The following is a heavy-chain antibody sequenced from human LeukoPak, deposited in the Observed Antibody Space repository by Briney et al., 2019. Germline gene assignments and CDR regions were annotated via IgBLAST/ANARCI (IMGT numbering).Heavy chain of an antibody. V-gene: IGHV1-18*04. Sequence: ASVKVSCKASGYTFTSNAISWVRQAPGQGLEWMGWISAYNGNTNYAQKFQGKVNMTTDTSTSTAYMDLRSLRSDDTAVYYCARDRGYSPGRAFDFWGQGTLVTVSS. CDR2: ISAYNGNT. CDR3: ARDRGYSPGRAFDF. J-gene: IGHJ4*02. D-gene: IGHD5-18*01. CDR1: GYTFTSNA.